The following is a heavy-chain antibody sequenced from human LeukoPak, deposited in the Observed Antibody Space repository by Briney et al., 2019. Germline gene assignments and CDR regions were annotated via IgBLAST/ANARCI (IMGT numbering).Heavy chain of an antibody. D-gene: IGHD2-2*01. CDR2: IKGDGSST. CDR1: GFTFTTYW. V-gene: IGHV3-74*01. Sequence: GGSLRLSCAASGFTFTTYWMHWVREVRGKGRVGVARIKGDGSSTRHADSMKGRFTISRDNAKNTLYLQMNSLRAEDTAVYYCVREGLECSGSSCQRAAFGYWGQGTLVTVSS. CDR3: VREGLECSGSSCQRAAFGY. J-gene: IGHJ4*02.